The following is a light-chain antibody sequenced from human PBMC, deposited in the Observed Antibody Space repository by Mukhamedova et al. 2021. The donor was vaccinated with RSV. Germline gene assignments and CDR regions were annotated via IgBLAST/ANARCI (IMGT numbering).Light chain of an antibody. CDR3: QAWDRNTVFV. Sequence: VIYQNNQQPSGIPDRFSGSNSGNTATLTISGTQSMDEADYYCQAWDRNTVFVFGTGTKVTIL. V-gene: IGLV3-1*01. CDR2: QNN. J-gene: IGLJ1*01.